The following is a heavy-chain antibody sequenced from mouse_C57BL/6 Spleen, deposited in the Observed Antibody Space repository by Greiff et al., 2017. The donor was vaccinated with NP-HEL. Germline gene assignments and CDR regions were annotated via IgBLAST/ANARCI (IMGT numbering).Heavy chain of an antibody. CDR1: GFTFSSYG. V-gene: IGHV5-6*01. J-gene: IGHJ4*01. CDR3: ASDYYGSSYGGAMDY. D-gene: IGHD1-1*01. CDR2: ISSGGSYT. Sequence: EVMLVESGGDLVKPGGSLKLSCAASGFTFSSYGMSWVRQTPDKRLEWVATISSGGSYTYYPDSVKGRFTISRDNAKNTLYLQMSSLKSEDTAMYYCASDYYGSSYGGAMDYWGQGTSVTVSS.